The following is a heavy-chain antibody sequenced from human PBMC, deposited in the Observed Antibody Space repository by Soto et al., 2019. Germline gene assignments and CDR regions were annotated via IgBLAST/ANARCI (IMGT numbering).Heavy chain of an antibody. J-gene: IGHJ4*02. CDR1: GFTFGKYG. V-gene: IGHV3-30*18. Sequence: GGSLRLSCAASGFTFGKYGIHWVRQAPGKGLEWVAVISYDGSKKHYAGSVRGRFTISRDNSKNTVHLQMNSLRPEDTAVYYCAKARDPWSVTTAFDYWGQGTLVTVSS. D-gene: IGHD4-17*01. CDR3: AKARDPWSVTTAFDY. CDR2: ISYDGSKK.